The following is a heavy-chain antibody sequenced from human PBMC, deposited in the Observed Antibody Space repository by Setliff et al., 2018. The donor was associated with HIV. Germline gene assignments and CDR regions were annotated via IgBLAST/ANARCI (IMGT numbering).Heavy chain of an antibody. J-gene: IGHJ4*02. Sequence: GGSLRLSCAASGFTVSSNYMSWDRQAPGKGLEWVSVIYSGGSTYYADSVKGRFTISRDNSKNTLYLQMNSLRAEDTAVYYCASYHSSGWRIDYWGQGTLVTVSS. CDR2: IYSGGST. D-gene: IGHD6-19*01. V-gene: IGHV3-53*01. CDR3: ASYHSSGWRIDY. CDR1: GFTVSSNY.